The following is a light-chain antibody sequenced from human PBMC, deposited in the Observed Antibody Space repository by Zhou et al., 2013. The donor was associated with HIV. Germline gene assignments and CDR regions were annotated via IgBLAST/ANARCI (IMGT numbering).Light chain of an antibody. Sequence: DIQMTQSPSSLSASVGDRVTITCRARQNISDWLAWYQQKPGKAPNLLIYAASTLQSGVPSRFSGSGSGTDFTLTISSLQPEDFATYYCQQANSFPLTFGGGTKVEIK. CDR1: QNISDW. J-gene: IGKJ4*01. CDR3: QQANSFPLT. V-gene: IGKV1-12*01. CDR2: AAS.